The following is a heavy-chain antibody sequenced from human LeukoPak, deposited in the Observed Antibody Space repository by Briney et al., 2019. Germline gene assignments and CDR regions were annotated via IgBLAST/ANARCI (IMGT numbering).Heavy chain of an antibody. V-gene: IGHV1-69*01. CDR2: FIPIFGTA. CDR1: GGTFSSYA. D-gene: IGHD5-24*01. CDR3: ARGGGYNHFDY. J-gene: IGHJ4*02. Sequence: SVTVSCKASGGTFSSYAISWVRQAPGQGLEWMGGFIPIFGTANYAQKFQGRVTITADESTSTAYMELSSLRSEDTAVYYCARGGGYNHFDYWGQGTLVTVSS.